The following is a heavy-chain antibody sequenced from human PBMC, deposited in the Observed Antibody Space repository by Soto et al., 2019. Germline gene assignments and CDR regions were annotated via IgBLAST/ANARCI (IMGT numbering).Heavy chain of an antibody. Sequence: GASVKVSWKASGYTFASYAISWMRQAPGQGLEWMGWISAYNGNTNYAQKLQGRVTMTTDTSTSTVYMELSSLRSEDTAVYYCARDQHQLPFDYWGQGTLVTVSS. D-gene: IGHD2-2*01. J-gene: IGHJ4*02. CDR1: GYTFASYA. CDR3: ARDQHQLPFDY. CDR2: ISAYNGNT. V-gene: IGHV1-18*01.